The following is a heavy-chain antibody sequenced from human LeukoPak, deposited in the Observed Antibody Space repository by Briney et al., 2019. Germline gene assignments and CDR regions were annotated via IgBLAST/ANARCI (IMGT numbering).Heavy chain of an antibody. Sequence: ASVKVSCKASGYSFTGHYMHWVRQAPGQGLEWMGWINPNSGGTNYAQKFQGRVTMTRDTSSGTAYMELSRLRSDDPAVYYCARGGGTVFGVLNDWGQGTLVTVSS. CDR1: GYSFTGHY. D-gene: IGHD3-3*01. CDR3: ARGGGTVFGVLND. V-gene: IGHV1-2*02. CDR2: INPNSGGT. J-gene: IGHJ4*02.